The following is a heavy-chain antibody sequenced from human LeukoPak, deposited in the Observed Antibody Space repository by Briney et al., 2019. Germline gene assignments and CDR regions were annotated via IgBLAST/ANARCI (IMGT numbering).Heavy chain of an antibody. Sequence: PGGSLRLSCAASGFTFSSYTFYWVRQAPGKGLEWVASVSVEGIGRYFPGSVEGRFAISRDDSKKSVFLQMSNVRPEDTALYFCATVTKVDFDYWGQGTLVTVSS. D-gene: IGHD4-11*01. CDR2: VSVEGIGR. V-gene: IGHV3-30*09. CDR3: ATVTKVDFDY. J-gene: IGHJ4*02. CDR1: GFTFSSYT.